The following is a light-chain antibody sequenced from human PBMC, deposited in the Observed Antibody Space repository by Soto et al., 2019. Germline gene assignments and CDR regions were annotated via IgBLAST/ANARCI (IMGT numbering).Light chain of an antibody. J-gene: IGKJ2*01. CDR3: QHRTNWPRT. Sequence: EIVLTQSPATRSLSPGERATLSCRASQTVGTFLAWYQQKPGQAPRLVIYDASKRATGIPARFSGTGSGTDFALTISSIEPEDFAVYYCQHRTNWPRTFGQGTKLDIK. CDR1: QTVGTF. CDR2: DAS. V-gene: IGKV3-11*01.